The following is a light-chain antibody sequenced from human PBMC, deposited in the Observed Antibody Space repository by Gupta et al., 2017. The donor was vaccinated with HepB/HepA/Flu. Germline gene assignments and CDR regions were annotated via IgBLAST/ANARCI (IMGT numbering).Light chain of an antibody. Sequence: DIVMTQSPDSLAVSLGERATINCKSSQSVLYSSNNNNYLAWYQQKPGQPPKLLIYWASTRESGVPDRFSDSGSGTDFTLTISSLQAEDVAVYYCQQEYNTPRTFGQGTRVEIK. CDR1: QSVLYSSNNNNY. J-gene: IGKJ1*01. CDR2: WAS. V-gene: IGKV4-1*01. CDR3: QQEYNTPRT.